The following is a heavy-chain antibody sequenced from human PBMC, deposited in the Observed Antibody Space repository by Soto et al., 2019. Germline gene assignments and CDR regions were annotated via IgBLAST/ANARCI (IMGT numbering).Heavy chain of an antibody. V-gene: IGHV1-46*03. D-gene: IGHD2-15*01. CDR3: ARGYCSGGTCYAFDV. Sequence: ASVKVSCKASGYTFTSYYMHWVRQAPGQGLEWMGIINPSAGSTSYAQKFQGRVTMTRDTSTSTVYMELSSLRSEDTAAYYCARGYCSGGTCYAFDVWGQGTMVTVSS. J-gene: IGHJ3*01. CDR1: GYTFTSYY. CDR2: INPSAGST.